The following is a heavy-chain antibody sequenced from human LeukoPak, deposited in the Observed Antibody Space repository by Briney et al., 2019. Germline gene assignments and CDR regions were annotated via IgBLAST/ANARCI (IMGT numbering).Heavy chain of an antibody. Sequence: PSETLSLTCIISGDSINSGGYYWDWLRQPPGKGLEWLGYIHSGGNAYFNPSVEGRSSISLDKSQNQFFLRLTSVTAADTAVYFCARDHYDSRGDYVVEYWGQGTLVTVSS. D-gene: IGHD3-22*01. J-gene: IGHJ4*02. CDR2: IHSGGNA. CDR1: GDSINSGGYY. CDR3: ARDHYDSRGDYVVEY. V-gene: IGHV4-31*03.